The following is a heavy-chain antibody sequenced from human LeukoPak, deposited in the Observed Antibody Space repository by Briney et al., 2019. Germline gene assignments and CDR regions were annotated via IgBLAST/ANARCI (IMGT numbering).Heavy chain of an antibody. V-gene: IGHV1-2*02. CDR2: INPNSGGT. CDR1: GYTFTGYY. CDR3: ARDMGTTMDGDDAFDI. J-gene: IGHJ3*02. D-gene: IGHD3-10*01. Sequence: ASVKVSCKASGYTFTGYYMHWVRQAPGQGLEWMGWINPNSGGTNYAQKFQGRVTMTRDTSISTAYMELSRLKSDDTAVYYCARDMGTTMDGDDAFDIWGQGTMVTVSS.